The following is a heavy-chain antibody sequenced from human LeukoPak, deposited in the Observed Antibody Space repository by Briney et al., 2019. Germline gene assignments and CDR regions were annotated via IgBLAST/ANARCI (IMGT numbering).Heavy chain of an antibody. CDR2: TYYRSKWYN. CDR3: ARSSGWYLEDSQFDY. V-gene: IGHV6-1*01. D-gene: IGHD6-19*01. Sequence: TQTLSLTCAISGDSVSSNSAAWNWIRQSPSRGLEWLGRTYYRSKWYNDYAVSVKSRITINPDTSKNQFSLQLNSVTPEDTAVYYCARSSGWYLEDSQFDYWGQETLVTVSS. J-gene: IGHJ4*02. CDR1: GDSVSSNSAA.